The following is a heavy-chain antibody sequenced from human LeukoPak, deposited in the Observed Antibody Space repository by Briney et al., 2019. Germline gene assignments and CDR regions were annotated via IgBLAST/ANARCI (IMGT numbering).Heavy chain of an antibody. J-gene: IGHJ4*02. D-gene: IGHD3-10*01. V-gene: IGHV3-21*01. Sequence: GGSLRLSCAASGFAFSSYSMNWVRQAPGKGLEWVSSISSSSSYIYYADSVKGRFTISRDNAKNSLYLQMNSLRADDTAVYYCAREPVRGVKKYYFDYWGQGTLVTVSS. CDR1: GFAFSSYS. CDR2: ISSSSSYI. CDR3: AREPVRGVKKYYFDY.